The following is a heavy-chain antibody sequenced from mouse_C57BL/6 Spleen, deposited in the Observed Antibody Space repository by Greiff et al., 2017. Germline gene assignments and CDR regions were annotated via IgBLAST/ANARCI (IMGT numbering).Heavy chain of an antibody. CDR3: ARPPNYYGSSYGYFDG. CDR2: ISGGGGNT. V-gene: IGHV5-9*01. Sequence: DVKLVESGGGLVKPGGSLKLSCAASGFTFSSYTMSWVRQTPEKRLEWVATISGGGGNTYYPDSVKGRFTISRDNAKNTLYLQMSSLRSEDTALYYCARPPNYYGSSYGYFDGWGTGTTVTVSS. CDR1: GFTFSSYT. J-gene: IGHJ1*03. D-gene: IGHD1-1*01.